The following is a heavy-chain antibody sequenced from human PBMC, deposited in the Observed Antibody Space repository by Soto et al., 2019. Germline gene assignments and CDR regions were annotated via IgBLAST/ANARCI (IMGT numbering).Heavy chain of an antibody. Sequence: SETLSLTGTVSRGSISSSSYYWTSIRQPARKGLEWIGRLYSRGRTHYSPSLRSRVTISLDTSKNQFSLRLNSVTAADTGVYYCERGQRLSDWFDRWGQGTLVSVSS. CDR2: LYSRGRT. V-gene: IGHV4-61*02. J-gene: IGHJ5*02. D-gene: IGHD2-2*01. CDR1: RGSISSSSYY. CDR3: ERGQRLSDWFDR.